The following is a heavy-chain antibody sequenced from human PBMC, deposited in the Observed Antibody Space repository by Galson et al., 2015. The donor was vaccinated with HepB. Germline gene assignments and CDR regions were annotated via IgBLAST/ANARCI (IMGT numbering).Heavy chain of an antibody. CDR1: GYTFTGYY. J-gene: IGHJ3*02. V-gene: IGHV1-2*02. CDR2: INPNSGGT. Sequence: SVKVSCKASGYTFTGYYMRWVRQAPGQGLEWMGWINPNSGGTNYAQKFQGRVTMTRDTSISTAYTELSRLRSDDTAVYYCARDVLELSTHLHHDAFDIWGQGTMVTVSS. CDR3: ARDVLELSTHLHHDAFDI. D-gene: IGHD1-7*01.